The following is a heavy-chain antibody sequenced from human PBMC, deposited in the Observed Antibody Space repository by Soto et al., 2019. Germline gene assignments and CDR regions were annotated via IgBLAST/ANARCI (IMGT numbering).Heavy chain of an antibody. CDR3: GSRSGWNYYYGMDV. CDR2: IIPIFGTA. J-gene: IGHJ6*02. V-gene: IGHV1-69*13. Sequence: GASVNVSCNASGGTFSSYAITWVRQAPGQGLEWMGGIIPIFGTADYAQKFQGRVTITADESTSTAYMELSSLRSEDTAVYYCGSRSGWNYYYGMDVWGQGTTVTVSS. CDR1: GGTFSSYA. D-gene: IGHD3-22*01.